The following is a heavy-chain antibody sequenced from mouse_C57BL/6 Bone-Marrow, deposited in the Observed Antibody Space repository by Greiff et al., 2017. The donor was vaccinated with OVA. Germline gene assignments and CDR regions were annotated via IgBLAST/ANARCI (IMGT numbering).Heavy chain of an antibody. CDR2: INPSSGYT. V-gene: IGHV1-4*01. Sequence: VQLQQSGAELARPGASVKMSCKASGYTFTSYTMHWVKQRPGQGLEWIGYINPSSGYTKYNQKFKDKATLTAEKSSSTAYMQLSSLTSEDSAVYYCARGGGYCGSSAWFAYWGQGTLVTVSA. D-gene: IGHD1-1*01. J-gene: IGHJ3*01. CDR3: ARGGGYCGSSAWFAY. CDR1: GYTFTSYT.